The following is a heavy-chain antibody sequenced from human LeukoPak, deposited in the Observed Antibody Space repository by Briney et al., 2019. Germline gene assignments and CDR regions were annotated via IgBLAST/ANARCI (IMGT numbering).Heavy chain of an antibody. CDR2: ISGSGVST. J-gene: IGHJ4*02. V-gene: IGHV3-23*01. D-gene: IGHD1-26*01. CDR3: ARPGGELL. CDR1: GFIFSNYA. Sequence: PGGSLRLSCAASGFIFSNYAMTWVRQAPGKGLEWVSTISGSGVSTYSPDSVMGRFTISRDNSKNTLYLQMNSLRAEDTAVYYCARPGGELLWGQGTLVTVSS.